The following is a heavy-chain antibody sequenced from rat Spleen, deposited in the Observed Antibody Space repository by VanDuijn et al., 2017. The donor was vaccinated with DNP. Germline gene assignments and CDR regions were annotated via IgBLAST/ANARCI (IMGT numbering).Heavy chain of an antibody. J-gene: IGHJ1*01. CDR2: ISYDVSSP. Sequence: EVQLVESGGGLVQPGRSLKLSCAASGFTFSDYNMAWVRQAPQKGLEWVATISYDVSSPYYRDSVKGRFTISRDNAKSSLYLQMNSLKSEDTATYYCARDYSFGGPGTMVTVSS. CDR1: GFTFSDYN. V-gene: IGHV5-7*01. D-gene: IGHD1-2*01. CDR3: ARDYSF.